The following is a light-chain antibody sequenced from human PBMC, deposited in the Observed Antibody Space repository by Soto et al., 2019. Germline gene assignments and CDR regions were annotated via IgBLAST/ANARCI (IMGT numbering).Light chain of an antibody. Sequence: ELVLTQSPGTPSLSPGERATVSCRACQSVSSYYLAWYQQKPGQPPRLLIYAASSTATGIPDRLSGGGSETDFTLTISRLEPEDFAEYYCQQCGSSPWTFGQGTKV. CDR3: QQCGSSPWT. CDR2: AAS. CDR1: QSVSSYY. J-gene: IGKJ1*01. V-gene: IGKV3-20*01.